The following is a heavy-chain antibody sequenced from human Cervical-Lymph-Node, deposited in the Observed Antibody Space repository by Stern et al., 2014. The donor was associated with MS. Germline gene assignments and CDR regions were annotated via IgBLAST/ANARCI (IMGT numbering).Heavy chain of an antibody. D-gene: IGHD5-18*01. Sequence: QMQLVQSGAEVKKPGSSVKVSCKASGGTFSSYAISCVRQAPGQGLEWMAGIIPIFGTADYAQKFQGRVTITADESTSTAYMELSSLRSDDTAIYYCARVHTASSHAFDIWGQGTMVTVSS. CDR1: GGTFSSYA. CDR2: IIPIFGTA. J-gene: IGHJ3*02. V-gene: IGHV1-69*01. CDR3: ARVHTASSHAFDI.